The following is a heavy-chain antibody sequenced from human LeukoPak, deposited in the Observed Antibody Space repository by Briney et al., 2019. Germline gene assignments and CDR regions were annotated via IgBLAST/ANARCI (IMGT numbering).Heavy chain of an antibody. J-gene: IGHJ5*02. Sequence: GGSLRLSCAASGFTFSSYAMRWVRQAPGKGLEWVAVISYDGSNKYYADSVKGRFTISRDNSKNTLYLQMNSLRAEDTAVYYCARSDDESYSSGWYWFDPWGQGTLVTVSS. CDR2: ISYDGSNK. D-gene: IGHD6-19*01. CDR1: GFTFSSYA. V-gene: IGHV3-30-3*01. CDR3: ARSDDESYSSGWYWFDP.